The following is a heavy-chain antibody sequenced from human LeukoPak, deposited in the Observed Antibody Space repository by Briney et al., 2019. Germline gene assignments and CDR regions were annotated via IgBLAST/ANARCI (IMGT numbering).Heavy chain of an antibody. CDR2: ISAYNGNT. CDR3: ARAIPWELLYYFDY. D-gene: IGHD1-26*01. J-gene: IGHJ4*02. Sequence: ASVKVSCKASGYTFTSYGISWVRQAPGQGLEWMGRISAYNGNTNYAQKLQGRVTMTTDTSTSTAYMELRSLRSDDTAVYYCARAIPWELLYYFDYWGQGTLVTVSS. V-gene: IGHV1-18*01. CDR1: GYTFTSYG.